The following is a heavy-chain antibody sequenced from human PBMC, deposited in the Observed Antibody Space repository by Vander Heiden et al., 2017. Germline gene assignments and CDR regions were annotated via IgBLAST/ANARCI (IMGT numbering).Heavy chain of an antibody. CDR1: RCSFSTYY. Sequence: QLQESRPGRVPPSVTLSLPCTVSRCSFSTYYWSWVRQPLRLRLECSGLPSYRGSTYSNTSLKSRVTISPDTSNNQSALKLGGVAAADTAGDYGEGEALGDPARGMDVWGQGGTVTVS. J-gene: IGHJ6*02. CDR2: PSYRGST. CDR3: EGEALGDPARGMDV. D-gene: IGHD3-16*01. V-gene: IGHV4-59*01.